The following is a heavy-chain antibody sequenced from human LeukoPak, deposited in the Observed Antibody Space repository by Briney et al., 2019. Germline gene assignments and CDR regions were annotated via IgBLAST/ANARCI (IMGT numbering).Heavy chain of an antibody. J-gene: IGHJ4*02. V-gene: IGHV6-1*01. CDR2: TYYNSKWYV. CDR3: ARGSYRALDC. CDR1: GDSVSSNSVA. D-gene: IGHD1-26*01. Sequence: SQTLSLTCAISGDSVSSNSVAWNWIRQSPSRGLEWLGSTYYNSKWYVNYADSVKSQMTINPDTSKNQFSLQLNSVTPGDTAVYYCARGSYRALDCWDPGTLVTVSS.